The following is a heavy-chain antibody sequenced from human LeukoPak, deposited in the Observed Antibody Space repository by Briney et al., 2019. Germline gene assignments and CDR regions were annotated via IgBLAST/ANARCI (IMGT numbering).Heavy chain of an antibody. V-gene: IGHV1-46*01. D-gene: IGHD2-2*01. CDR1: GYTFTSYY. J-gene: IGHJ4*02. Sequence: ASVKVSCEASGYTFTSYYMHWVRQAPGQGLEWMVIINPSGGSTSYAQKFQGRVTMTRDTSTSTVYMELSSLRSEDTAVYYCARDMYCSSTSCYDVNDYWGQGTLVTVSS. CDR2: INPSGGST. CDR3: ARDMYCSSTSCYDVNDY.